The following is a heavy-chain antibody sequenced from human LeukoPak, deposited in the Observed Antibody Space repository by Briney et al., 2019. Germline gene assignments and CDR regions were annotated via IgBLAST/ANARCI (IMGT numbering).Heavy chain of an antibody. CDR1: DGSLSGYL. CDR2: STHSGRT. CDR3: ARHEYGSATACFQS. J-gene: IGHJ4*02. Sequence: SETLSLTCAVYDGSLSGYLWSWIRQPPGKGLEWIGESTHSGRTNYSPSLKSRVTVSVDTSKNQFSLKLRPVTAADTAVYYCARHEYGSATACFQSWSQGTLVTVSS. V-gene: IGHV4-34*01. D-gene: IGHD1-26*01.